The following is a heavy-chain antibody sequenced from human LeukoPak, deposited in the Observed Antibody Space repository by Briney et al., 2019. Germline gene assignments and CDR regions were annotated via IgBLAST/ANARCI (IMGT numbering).Heavy chain of an antibody. Sequence: ASVKVSCKASGYTFTSYGISWVRQAPGQGLEWTGWISAYNGNTNYAQKLQGRVTMTTDTSTSTAYMELRSLRSDDTAVYYCARFEMGYYYYYMDVWGKGTTVTISS. D-gene: IGHD5-24*01. CDR2: ISAYNGNT. J-gene: IGHJ6*03. V-gene: IGHV1-18*01. CDR1: GYTFTSYG. CDR3: ARFEMGYYYYYMDV.